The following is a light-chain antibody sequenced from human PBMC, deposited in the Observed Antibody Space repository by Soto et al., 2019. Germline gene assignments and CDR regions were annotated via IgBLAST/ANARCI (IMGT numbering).Light chain of an antibody. CDR2: DAS. J-gene: IGKJ5*01. CDR3: QQRSNWPPVT. Sequence: EIVLTQSPATLSLSPLEVAALSFMASQSVSTYLAWYQQKPGQAPRLLIYDASNRATGIAARFSGSGSGTDFTLTISSLEPEDFAVYYCQQRSNWPPVTFGQGTRLEIK. CDR1: QSVSTY. V-gene: IGKV3-11*01.